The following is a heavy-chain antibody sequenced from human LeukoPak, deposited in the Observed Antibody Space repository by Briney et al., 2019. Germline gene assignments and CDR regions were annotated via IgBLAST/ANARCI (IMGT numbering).Heavy chain of an antibody. CDR2: IYHSGSA. CDR1: GGSISSGDYY. J-gene: IGHJ3*02. Sequence: SETLSLTCTVSGGSISSGDYYWSWIRQPPGKGLEWIGYIYHSGSAYYNPPLKSRVTISVDRSKNQFSLKLSSVTAADTAVYYCARDAPPLTIFGVVTHAFDIWGQGTMVTVSS. CDR3: ARDAPPLTIFGVVTHAFDI. D-gene: IGHD3-3*01. V-gene: IGHV4-30-2*01.